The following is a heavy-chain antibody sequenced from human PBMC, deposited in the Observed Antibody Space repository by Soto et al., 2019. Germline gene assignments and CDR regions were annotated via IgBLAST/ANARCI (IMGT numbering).Heavy chain of an antibody. CDR1: GASINNNDYY. Sequence: QLQESGPGLVKPSQTLSLTCTVSGASINNNDYYWSWIRQTPGKGLEWIGYVYYSGTTDYIPSLKTRLSMSIDKSQNQFTLKLNSVTAADTATYYCARMSYFYDKWYFDLWGRGNLVTVSS. V-gene: IGHV4-30-4*01. D-gene: IGHD3-22*01. J-gene: IGHJ2*01. CDR3: ARMSYFYDKWYFDL. CDR2: VYYSGTT.